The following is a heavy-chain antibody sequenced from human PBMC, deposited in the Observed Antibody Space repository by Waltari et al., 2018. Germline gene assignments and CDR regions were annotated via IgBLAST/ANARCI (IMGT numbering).Heavy chain of an antibody. CDR1: GGSISSSSYY. D-gene: IGHD6-19*01. J-gene: IGHJ4*02. CDR3: ARLLGIAVAGTIDY. CDR2: IYYSGRT. Sequence: QLQLQESGPGLVKPSETLSLTCTVSGGSISSSSYYWGWIRQPPGKGLEWIGSIYYSGRTYYNPSLKSRVTISVDTSKNQFSLKLSSVTAADTAVYYCARLLGIAVAGTIDYWGQGTLVTVSS. V-gene: IGHV4-39*01.